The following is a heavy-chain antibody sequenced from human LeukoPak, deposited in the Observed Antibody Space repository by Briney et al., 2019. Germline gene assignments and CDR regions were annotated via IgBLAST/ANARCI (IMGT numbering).Heavy chain of an antibody. Sequence: GGSLRLSCAASGFIYDRYGMHWVRQAPGKGLEWVAVISYDGRNEYYTDSVKGRFTISRDNSKNTVYLQMSSLRTEDTAVYYCAKGVGLGGMDVWGQGTTVIVSS. D-gene: IGHD1-26*01. V-gene: IGHV3-30*18. J-gene: IGHJ6*02. CDR2: ISYDGRNE. CDR3: AKGVGLGGMDV. CDR1: GFIYDRYG.